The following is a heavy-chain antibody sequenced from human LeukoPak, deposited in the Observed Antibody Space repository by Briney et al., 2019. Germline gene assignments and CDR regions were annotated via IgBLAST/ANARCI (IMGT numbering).Heavy chain of an antibody. V-gene: IGHV4-34*01. CDR1: GGSFSGYY. D-gene: IGHD4-17*01. CDR3: ARRADYGDYYYGMDV. CDR2: INHSGST. J-gene: IGHJ6*02. Sequence: ASETLSLTCAVYGGSFSGYYWSWIRQPPGKGLEWIGEINHSGSTNYNPSLKSRVTISVGTSKNQFSLKLSSVTAADTAVYYCARRADYGDYYYGMDVWGQGTTVTVSS.